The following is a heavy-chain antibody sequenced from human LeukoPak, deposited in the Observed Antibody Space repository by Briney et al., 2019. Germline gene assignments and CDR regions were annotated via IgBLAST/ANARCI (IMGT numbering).Heavy chain of an antibody. CDR2: VYPGDSDT. J-gene: IGHJ4*01. Sequence: GESLKISCKASGYTFTSYWIGWVRQMPGKGLEWMGIVYPGDSDTRYSPSFQGQVTISADKSISTAYLQWSSLKASDTAMYYCARLPPTTYCTSTSCYTKHFDYWGRGTLVTVSS. CDR1: GYTFTSYW. CDR3: ARLPPTTYCTSTSCYTKHFDY. V-gene: IGHV5-51*01. D-gene: IGHD2-2*02.